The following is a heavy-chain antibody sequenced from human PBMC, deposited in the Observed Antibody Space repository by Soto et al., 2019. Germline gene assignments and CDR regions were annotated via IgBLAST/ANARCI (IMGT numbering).Heavy chain of an antibody. V-gene: IGHV3-30*18. Sequence: GGSLRLSCAASGFTFSSYGMHWVRQAPGKGLEWVAVISYDGSNKYYADSVKGRFTISRDNSKNTLYLQMNSLRAGDTAVYYCAKGSALRFLEWLSRPDNWFDPWGQGTLVTVSS. D-gene: IGHD3-3*01. J-gene: IGHJ5*02. CDR3: AKGSALRFLEWLSRPDNWFDP. CDR2: ISYDGSNK. CDR1: GFTFSSYG.